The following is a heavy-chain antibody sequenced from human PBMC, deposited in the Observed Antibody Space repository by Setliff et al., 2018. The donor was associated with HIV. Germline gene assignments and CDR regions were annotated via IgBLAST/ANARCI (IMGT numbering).Heavy chain of an antibody. V-gene: IGHV4-4*07. Sequence: PSETLSLTCTVSGGFISSYYWNWIRQPAGKGLEWIGRVYISGSTNYSPSLRSRVTISVDTSGHQFSLKLTSVTAADTAVYYCGRLSETAMASFDSWGQGTLVTVSS. D-gene: IGHD5-18*01. CDR1: GGFISSYY. J-gene: IGHJ4*02. CDR2: VYISGST. CDR3: GRLSETAMASFDS.